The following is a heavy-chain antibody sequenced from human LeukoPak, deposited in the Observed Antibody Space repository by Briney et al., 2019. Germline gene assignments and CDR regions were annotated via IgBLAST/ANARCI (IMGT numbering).Heavy chain of an antibody. CDR1: GGSFSGYL. J-gene: IGHJ6*02. Sequence: SETLSLTCDVPGGSFSGYLWSWIRQSPGKGLEWIGEVNYRGSPNYNPSLESRVTISVDTSKNQLSLKLTSVTDADTALYYCSRSGLTGMREYERADYYYYGMDLWGQGTAVTVFS. CDR3: SRSGLTGMREYERADYYYYGMDL. CDR2: VNYRGSP. D-gene: IGHD3-16*01. V-gene: IGHV4-34*01.